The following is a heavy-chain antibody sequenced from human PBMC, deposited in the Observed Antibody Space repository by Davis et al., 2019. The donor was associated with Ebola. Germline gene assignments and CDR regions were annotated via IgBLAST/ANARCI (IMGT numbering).Heavy chain of an antibody. CDR2: INTNTGNP. V-gene: IGHV7-4-1*02. J-gene: IGHJ5*02. Sequence: ASVQVSCKASGYTFTSYAMNWVRQAPGQGLEWMGWINTNTGNPTYAQGFTGRFVFSLDTSVSTAYLQISSLKAEDTAVYYCARTAIVVDSSGYSTWFDPWGQGTLVTVSS. CDR1: GYTFTSYA. D-gene: IGHD3-22*01. CDR3: ARTAIVVDSSGYSTWFDP.